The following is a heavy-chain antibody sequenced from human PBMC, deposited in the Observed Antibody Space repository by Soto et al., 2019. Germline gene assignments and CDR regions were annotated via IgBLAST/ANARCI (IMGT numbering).Heavy chain of an antibody. Sequence: ASVKVSCKASGGTFSSYAISWVRQAPGQGLEWMGGIIPIFGTANYAQKFQGRVTITADESTSTAYMELSSLRSEDTAVYYCARDRSISPYYYYGMDVWGQGTMVTVSS. CDR2: IIPIFGTA. D-gene: IGHD3-10*01. CDR3: ARDRSISPYYYYGMDV. CDR1: GGTFSSYA. J-gene: IGHJ6*02. V-gene: IGHV1-69*13.